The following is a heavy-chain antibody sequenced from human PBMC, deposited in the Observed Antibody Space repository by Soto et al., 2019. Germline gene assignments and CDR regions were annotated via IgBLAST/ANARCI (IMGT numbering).Heavy chain of an antibody. CDR1: GFTFSAHY. Sequence: EVQLVESGGGLVQPGGSLRLSCAASGFTFSAHYMDWVRQAPGKGLEWVGRIKNKANSYTTEYAASVEGTFTISREDSHNSLYLQMNSLKTEDTAVYYCARVSLVGPSGGRYFDYWGQGSQVAVSS. J-gene: IGHJ4*02. CDR2: IKNKANSYTT. V-gene: IGHV3-72*01. D-gene: IGHD1-26*01. CDR3: ARVSLVGPSGGRYFDY.